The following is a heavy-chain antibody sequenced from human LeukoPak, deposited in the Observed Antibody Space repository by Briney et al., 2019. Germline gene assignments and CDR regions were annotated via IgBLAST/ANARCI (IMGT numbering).Heavy chain of an antibody. CDR3: AKDRVYYYDSSGYYGGDY. CDR1: GFTLSSYS. V-gene: IGHV3-23*01. Sequence: PGGSLRLSCAASGFTLSSYSMNWVRQAPGKGLEWVSAISGSGGSTYYADSVKGRFTISRDNSKNTLYLQMNSLRAEDTAVYYCAKDRVYYYDSSGYYGGDYWGQGTLVTVSS. J-gene: IGHJ4*02. D-gene: IGHD3-22*01. CDR2: ISGSGGST.